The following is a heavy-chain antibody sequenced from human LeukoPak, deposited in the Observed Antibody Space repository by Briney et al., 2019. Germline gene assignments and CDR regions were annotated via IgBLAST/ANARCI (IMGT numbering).Heavy chain of an antibody. V-gene: IGHV3-21*01. J-gene: IGHJ6*02. CDR2: ISSSSSSYI. D-gene: IGHD3-3*01. CDR1: GFTFSSYS. Sequence: PGGSLRLSCAASGFTFSSYSMNWVRQAPGKGLEWVSSISSSSSSYIYYADSVKGRFTISRDNAKNSLYLQMNSLRAEDTAVYYCARDRSGYGYGMDVWGQGTTVTVSS. CDR3: ARDRSGYGYGMDV.